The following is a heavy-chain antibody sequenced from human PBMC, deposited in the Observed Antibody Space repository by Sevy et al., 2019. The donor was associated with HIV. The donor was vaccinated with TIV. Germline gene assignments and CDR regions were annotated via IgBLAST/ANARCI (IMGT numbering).Heavy chain of an antibody. CDR3: ARSGGSGSYSDFDY. V-gene: IGHV1-18*01. J-gene: IGHJ4*02. CDR1: GYTFTSYG. Sequence: ASVKVSCKASGYTFTSYGISWVRQAPGQGLEWMGWISAYNGDINYSQKLQGRLTMTTDTSTSTAYMELRSLRSDDTAVNFCARSGGSGSYSDFDYWGQGTLVTVSS. D-gene: IGHD3-10*01. CDR2: ISAYNGDI.